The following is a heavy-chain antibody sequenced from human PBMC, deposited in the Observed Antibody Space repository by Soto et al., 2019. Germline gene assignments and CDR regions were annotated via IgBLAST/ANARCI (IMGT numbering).Heavy chain of an antibody. D-gene: IGHD6-13*01. CDR2: ISGSAGST. CDR1: GFTLSNYA. Sequence: GGSLRLSCAASGFTLSNYAMSWVRQAPGKGLEWVSSISGSAGSTFCADFVRGRFTISRDNSKNTLFLQMNSLRAEDTAVYYCAKETSSTWFPLDYWGQGTLVTVSS. CDR3: AKETSSTWFPLDY. J-gene: IGHJ4*02. V-gene: IGHV3-23*01.